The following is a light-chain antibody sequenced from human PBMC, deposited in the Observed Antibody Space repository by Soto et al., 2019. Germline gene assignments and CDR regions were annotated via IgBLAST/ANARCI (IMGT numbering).Light chain of an antibody. CDR3: QSYDTSLSTWV. J-gene: IGLJ3*02. V-gene: IGLV1-40*01. Sequence: QPVLTQPPSVSGAPGQRVTISCTGSTSNIGAGYDVHWYQQVPATAPKLLIYGDGKRPSGVPDRFSNSKSATSASLAITGLQAEDEADYYCQSYDTSLSTWVFGGGTKLTVL. CDR1: TSNIGAGYD. CDR2: GDG.